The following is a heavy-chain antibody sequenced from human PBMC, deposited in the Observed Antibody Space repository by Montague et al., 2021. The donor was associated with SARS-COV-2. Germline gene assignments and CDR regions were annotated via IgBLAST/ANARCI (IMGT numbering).Heavy chain of an antibody. Sequence: SETLSLTCNVSGVSISSNSFYWGRIRQAPGHGLEWNRKYYYTHSTNSNPSRQSRVTISRDTSKNQLSLKLASATAAGTAMYSCVRQHVDPYGMDVWGQGTTVTVSS. V-gene: IGHV4-39*01. J-gene: IGHJ6*02. CDR1: GVSISSNSFY. CDR3: VRQHVDPYGMDV. CDR2: YYYTHST. D-gene: IGHD2-21*01.